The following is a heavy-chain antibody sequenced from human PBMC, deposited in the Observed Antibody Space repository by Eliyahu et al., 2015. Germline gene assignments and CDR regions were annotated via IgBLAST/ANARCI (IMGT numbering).Heavy chain of an antibody. CDR2: IYYSGST. V-gene: IGHV4-30-4*01. Sequence: QVQLQESGPGLVKPAQTLSLTCTVSGSSMSSGDYYWSWIRQPPGKGLEWIGYIYYSGSTYYNPSLQSRVTISVDTSKNQFSLKLNSVTAADTAVYYCARGPDTPMAEIDYWGQGTLVTVSS. CDR3: ARGPDTPMAEIDY. D-gene: IGHD5-18*01. J-gene: IGHJ4*02. CDR1: GSSMSSGDYY.